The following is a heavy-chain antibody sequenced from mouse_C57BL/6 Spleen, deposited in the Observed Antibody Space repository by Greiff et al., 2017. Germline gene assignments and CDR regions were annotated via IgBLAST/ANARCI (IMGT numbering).Heavy chain of an antibody. CDR3: TRGDYYGSSYGRFAY. CDR1: GYTFTDYE. D-gene: IGHD1-1*01. J-gene: IGHJ3*01. V-gene: IGHV1-15*01. Sequence: VQLQQSGAELVRPGASVTLSCKASGYTFTDYEMHWVKQTPVHGLEWIGAIDPETGGTAYNQKFKGKAILTADKSSSKANMELRSLTSADSAVYYCTRGDYYGSSYGRFAYWGQGTLVTVSA. CDR2: IDPETGGT.